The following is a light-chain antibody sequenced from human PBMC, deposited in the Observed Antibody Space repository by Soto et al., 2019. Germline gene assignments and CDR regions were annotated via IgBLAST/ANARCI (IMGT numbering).Light chain of an antibody. CDR2: STS. CDR3: QQRFSTPPYT. CDR1: QDIRKY. Sequence: DLQMTQSPSSLSASVGDRVTITCRASQDIRKYLTWYQQKPGKAPTLLIYSTSTLQSGVPSRFSGSGSGTDVTLPITTLQPEDFATYYCQQRFSTPPYTFGQGTKLEIK. J-gene: IGKJ2*01. V-gene: IGKV1-39*01.